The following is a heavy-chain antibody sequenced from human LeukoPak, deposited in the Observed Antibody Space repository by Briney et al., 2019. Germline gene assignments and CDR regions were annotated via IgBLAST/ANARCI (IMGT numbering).Heavy chain of an antibody. CDR3: VPSFSGSFV. J-gene: IGHJ4*02. CDR1: GFTFSSYG. Sequence: PGRSLRLSCAASGFTFSSYGMNWVRQAPGKGPEWVAVISDDGSDKYYGDSVQGRFTVSRDDSENTLFLEMKSLRAEDTAVYYCVPSFSGSFVWGQGTLVTVSS. CDR2: ISDDGSDK. D-gene: IGHD3-10*01. V-gene: IGHV3-30*03.